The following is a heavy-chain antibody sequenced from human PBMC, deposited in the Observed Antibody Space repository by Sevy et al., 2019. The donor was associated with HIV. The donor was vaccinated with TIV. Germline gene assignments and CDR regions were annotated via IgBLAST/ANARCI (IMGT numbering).Heavy chain of an antibody. CDR1: GVSVSPYY. D-gene: IGHD1-1*01. CDR2: SGST. J-gene: IGHJ4*02. V-gene: IGHV4-59*02. CDR3: ARGGPNQQQLDYFDH. Sequence: SETLSLTCTVSGVSVSPYYWAWIRQPPGKGLECVAFSGSTNYNPSLKSRATTSVDTSKNQFSLKLSSVTAADTAIYYCARGGPNQQQLDYFDHWGQETLVTVSS.